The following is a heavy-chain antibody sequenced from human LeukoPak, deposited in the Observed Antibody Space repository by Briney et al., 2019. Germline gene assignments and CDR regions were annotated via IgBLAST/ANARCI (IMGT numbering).Heavy chain of an antibody. Sequence: ASVKVSCKASGYTFTSYGISWVRQAPGQGLEWMGWISAYNGNTNYAQKLQGRVTMTTDTSTSTAYMELRSLRSDDTAVYYCARGDSSGYYPYYFDDWGQGTLVTVSS. D-gene: IGHD3-22*01. V-gene: IGHV1-18*01. CDR2: ISAYNGNT. J-gene: IGHJ4*02. CDR1: GYTFTSYG. CDR3: ARGDSSGYYPYYFDD.